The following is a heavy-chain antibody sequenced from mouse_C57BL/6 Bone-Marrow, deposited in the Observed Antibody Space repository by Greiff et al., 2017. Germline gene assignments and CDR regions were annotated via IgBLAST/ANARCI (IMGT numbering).Heavy chain of an antibody. D-gene: IGHD1-1*01. V-gene: IGHV1-72*01. CDR3: ARAGYYGSSYDWCFDV. CDR1: GYTFTSYW. CDR2: IDPNSGGT. J-gene: IGHJ1*03. Sequence: QVQLQQPGAELVKPGASVKLSCKASGYTFTSYWMHWVKQRPGRGLEWIGRIDPNSGGTKYNEKFKSKATLTVDKPSSAAYVQLSSLTSGDSAVYYCARAGYYGSSYDWCFDVWGTGTTVTVSS.